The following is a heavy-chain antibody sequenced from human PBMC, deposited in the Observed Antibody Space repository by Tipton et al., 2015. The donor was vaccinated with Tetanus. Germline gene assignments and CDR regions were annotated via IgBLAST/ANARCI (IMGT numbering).Heavy chain of an antibody. J-gene: IGHJ4*02. CDR1: GGSISGSY. V-gene: IGHV4-59*01. CDR2: VYYNGNT. D-gene: IGHD2-2*01. CDR3: AREVPAAGHFDS. Sequence: TLSLTCTVSGGSISGSYWNWIRQPPGKGLEWNGYVYYNGNTHYNPALKSRVTISVDTSKNQFSLKLSSVTAADTAIYYCAREVPAAGHFDSWGQGTLVTVSS.